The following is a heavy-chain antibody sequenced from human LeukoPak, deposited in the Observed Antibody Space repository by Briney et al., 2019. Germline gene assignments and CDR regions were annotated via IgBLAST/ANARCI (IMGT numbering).Heavy chain of an antibody. CDR3: AREIAAAGFDY. J-gene: IGHJ4*02. D-gene: IGHD6-13*01. V-gene: IGHV3-11*06. Sequence: ADSVKGRSTISRDNAKNSLYLQMNSLRAEDTAVYYCAREIAAAGFDYWGQGTLVTVSS.